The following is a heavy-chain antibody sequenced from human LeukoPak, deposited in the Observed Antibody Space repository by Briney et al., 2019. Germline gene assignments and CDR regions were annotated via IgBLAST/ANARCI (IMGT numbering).Heavy chain of an antibody. Sequence: GSLRLSCAASGFTFSNYAMSWVRQAPGKGLEWVSAISTISGSGPGTYYADSVKGRFTISRDKSKNTLYLQMNSLRAEDTAVYYCAKAPIGYSSSWYYFDYWGQGTLVTVSS. D-gene: IGHD6-13*01. V-gene: IGHV3-23*01. CDR2: ISTISGSGPGT. J-gene: IGHJ4*02. CDR1: GFTFSNYA. CDR3: AKAPIGYSSSWYYFDY.